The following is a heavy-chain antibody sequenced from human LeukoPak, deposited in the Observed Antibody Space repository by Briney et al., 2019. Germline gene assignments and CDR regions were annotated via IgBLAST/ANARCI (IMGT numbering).Heavy chain of an antibody. Sequence: GGSLRLSCAASGFTFNIYAMTWVRQAPGKGLKWVSAISGSGGTTHSTDSVKGRFTISRDNSKNTLYLQMNSLRAEDTAVYYCAKDNGYGLAAADTLGYFDYWGQGTLVTVSS. CDR2: ISGSGGTT. D-gene: IGHD6-13*01. CDR1: GFTFNIYA. CDR3: AKDNGYGLAAADTLGYFDY. J-gene: IGHJ4*02. V-gene: IGHV3-23*01.